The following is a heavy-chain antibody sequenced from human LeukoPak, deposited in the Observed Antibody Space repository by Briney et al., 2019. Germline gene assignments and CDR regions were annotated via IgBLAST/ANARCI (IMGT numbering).Heavy chain of an antibody. V-gene: IGHV3-7*03. CDR3: AKGSLGSWYYFDY. Sequence: GGSLRLSCAASGFTFSNYWMTWVRQAPGKGLEWVAHINQDGSKEYYMDSVKGRFTIFRDNSKNTLYLQMNSLRDEDTAVYYCAKGSLGSWYYFDYWGQGTLVTVSS. CDR2: INQDGSKE. CDR1: GFTFSNYW. D-gene: IGHD6-13*01. J-gene: IGHJ4*02.